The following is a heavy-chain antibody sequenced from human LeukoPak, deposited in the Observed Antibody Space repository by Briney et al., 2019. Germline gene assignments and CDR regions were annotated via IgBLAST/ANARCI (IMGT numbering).Heavy chain of an antibody. CDR3: ARDPDYLRTEQDY. CDR2: INPNSGGT. Sequence: GASVKVSCKASGYTFTGYYMHWVREAPGQGLEWMGWINPNSGGTNYAQKLQGRVTMTTDTSTSTAYMELRSLRSDDTAVYYCARDPDYLRTEQDYWGQGTLVTVSS. CDR1: GYTFTGYY. D-gene: IGHD4/OR15-4a*01. V-gene: IGHV1-2*02. J-gene: IGHJ4*02.